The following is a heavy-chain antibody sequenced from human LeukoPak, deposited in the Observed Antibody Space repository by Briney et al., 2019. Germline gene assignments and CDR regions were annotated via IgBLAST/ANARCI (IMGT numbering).Heavy chain of an antibody. D-gene: IGHD2-8*01. J-gene: IGHJ4*02. CDR2: ITANGGTT. CDR1: GFTFSSYP. Sequence: GGSLRLSCAASGFTFSSYPMHWVRLAPGKGLEYVSGITANGGTTYYANSVKGRFTISRDNSKNTLYLQMGSLRAEDMAVYYCGRGRYCTDGVCQYFDYWGQGTLVTVSS. CDR3: GRGRYCTDGVCQYFDY. V-gene: IGHV3-64*01.